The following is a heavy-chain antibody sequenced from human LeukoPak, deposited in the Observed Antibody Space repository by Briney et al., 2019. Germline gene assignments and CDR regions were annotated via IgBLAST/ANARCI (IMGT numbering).Heavy chain of an antibody. CDR3: ARPYDFWSGSYDAFDI. Sequence: SVKVSCKVSGGTFSSYAISWVRQAPGQGLEWMGRIIPIFGTANYAQKFQGRVTITTDESTSTAYMELSSLRSEDTAVYYCARPYDFWSGSYDAFDIWGQGTMVTVSS. CDR1: GGTFSSYA. V-gene: IGHV1-69*05. J-gene: IGHJ3*02. D-gene: IGHD3-3*01. CDR2: IIPIFGTA.